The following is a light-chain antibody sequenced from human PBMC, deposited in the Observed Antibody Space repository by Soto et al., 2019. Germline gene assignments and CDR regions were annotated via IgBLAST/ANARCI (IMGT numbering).Light chain of an antibody. Sequence: DIQMTQAPSTLSASIVDRVIITGRASQSISHWLAWYQQKPGKAPKLLISDASILESGVPSRFSGSTSGTEFTLTISSLQPDDFATYYCQQYHTYRTFGQGTKVDIK. J-gene: IGKJ1*01. CDR1: QSISHW. CDR3: QQYHTYRT. V-gene: IGKV1-5*01. CDR2: DAS.